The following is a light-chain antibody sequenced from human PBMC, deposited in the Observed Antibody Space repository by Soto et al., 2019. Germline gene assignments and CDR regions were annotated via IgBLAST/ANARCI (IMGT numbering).Light chain of an antibody. CDR2: AAS. CDR3: QQSYSTPYT. Sequence: DIQMTQSPSSLSAFVGDRVTITCRASQSISSYLNWYQQKPGKAPKLLIYAASSLKSGVPSRFSGSGSGTDFTLTISSLQPEDFATYYCQQSYSTPYTFGQGTKLEIK. J-gene: IGKJ2*01. CDR1: QSISSY. V-gene: IGKV1-39*01.